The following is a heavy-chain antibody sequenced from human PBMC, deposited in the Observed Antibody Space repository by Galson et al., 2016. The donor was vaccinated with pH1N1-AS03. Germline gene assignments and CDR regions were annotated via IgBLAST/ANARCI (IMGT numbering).Heavy chain of an antibody. D-gene: IGHD4/OR15-4a*01. J-gene: IGHJ4*02. Sequence: SLRLSCAVGGFTFSSYAMFWLRQAPGKGLEYVSAISGNGFSTYYANSVKDRFTVSRDNSKNTLYLQMGSLRVEDMAVYNCARGPVSYANYWFPPPDYWGQGTLVTVSS. CDR3: ARGPVSYANYWFPPPDY. CDR2: ISGNGFST. V-gene: IGHV3-64*01. CDR1: GFTFSSYA.